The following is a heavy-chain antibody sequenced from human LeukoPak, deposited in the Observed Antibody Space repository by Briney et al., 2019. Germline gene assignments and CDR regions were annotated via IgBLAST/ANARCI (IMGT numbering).Heavy chain of an antibody. CDR3: AREGIGRWLQFCDY. Sequence: SETLSLTCTVSGGSISSYYWSWTRQPAGKGLEWIGRIYTSGSTNYNPSLKSRVTMSVDTSKNQFSLKLSSVTAADTAVYYCAREGIGRWLQFCDYWGQGTLVTVSS. D-gene: IGHD5-24*01. J-gene: IGHJ4*02. CDR1: GGSISSYY. V-gene: IGHV4-4*07. CDR2: IYTSGST.